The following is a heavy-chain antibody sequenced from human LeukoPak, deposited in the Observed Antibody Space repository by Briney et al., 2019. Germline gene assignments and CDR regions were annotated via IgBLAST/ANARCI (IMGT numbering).Heavy chain of an antibody. J-gene: IGHJ6*02. CDR2: SSGTGYNM. CDR1: GYTFSAYG. D-gene: IGHD2-2*01. Sequence: ASVKVSCKASGYTFSAYGITWVRQAPGQGLEWMAWSSGTGYNMEYAQKFQGRVTITADESTSTAYMELSSLSSEDTAVYYCARENIVVVPAAPSLYYYGMDVWGQGTTVTVSS. V-gene: IGHV1-18*01. CDR3: ARENIVVVPAAPSLYYYGMDV.